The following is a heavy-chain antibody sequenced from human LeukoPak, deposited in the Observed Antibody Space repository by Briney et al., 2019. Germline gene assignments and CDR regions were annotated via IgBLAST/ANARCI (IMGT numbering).Heavy chain of an antibody. CDR2: ISSNGGST. D-gene: IGHD3-10*01. J-gene: IGHJ6*04. V-gene: IGHV3-64D*06. CDR1: GFTFSSYA. CDR3: AKAGSGSYYKSRSGMDV. Sequence: GGSLRLSCSASGFTFSSYAMHWVRQAPGKGLEYVSAISSNGGSTNYADSVKDRFTISRDNSKNTLYLQMSSLRAKDTAVYYCAKAGSGSYYKSRSGMDVWGKGTTVIVSS.